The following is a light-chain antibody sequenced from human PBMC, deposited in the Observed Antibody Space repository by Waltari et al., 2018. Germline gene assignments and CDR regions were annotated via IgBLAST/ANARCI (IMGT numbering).Light chain of an antibody. CDR2: EVS. Sequence: QSALTQPASVSGSPGQSITISCTGTSSDVGGHNYVPWYEQHPGKAPKLMIYEVSNRPAGVSNRFSGSKSGNTASLTISGLQAEDEADYYCSSYTSSSTLEVFGGGTKLTVL. V-gene: IGLV2-14*01. CDR1: SSDVGGHNY. J-gene: IGLJ3*02. CDR3: SSYTSSSTLEV.